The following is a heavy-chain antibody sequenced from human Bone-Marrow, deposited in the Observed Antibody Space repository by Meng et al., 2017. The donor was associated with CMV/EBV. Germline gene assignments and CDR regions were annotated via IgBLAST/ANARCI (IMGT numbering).Heavy chain of an antibody. J-gene: IGHJ4*02. CDR3: ARDPDLGSSLMGGLGGCGY. CDR1: FTRYG. Sequence: FTRYGISGVRQPPGQGLEWMRWISAYYGKTNDAQTLQGRATLTTETSTSTPYRGLRSLRSDDTAVYYGARDPDLGSSLMGGLGGCGYWGQGTLVTVSS. CDR2: ISAYYGKT. V-gene: IGHV1-18*01. D-gene: IGHD6-6*01.